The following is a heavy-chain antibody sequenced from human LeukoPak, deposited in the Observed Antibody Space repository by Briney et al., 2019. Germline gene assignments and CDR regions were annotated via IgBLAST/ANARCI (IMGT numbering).Heavy chain of an antibody. CDR1: GYSISSGYY. Sequence: SETLSLTCTVSGYSISSGYYWGWIRQPPGKELEWIGSIYSGGSSYYNPSLKSRVTISVDTSNNQFSLKVNSVTAADTAVYYCARDAGHQLSRRNYYAMDVWGQGTTVTVSS. CDR2: IYSGGSS. CDR3: ARDAGHQLSRRNYYAMDV. V-gene: IGHV4-38-2*02. D-gene: IGHD1-1*01. J-gene: IGHJ6*02.